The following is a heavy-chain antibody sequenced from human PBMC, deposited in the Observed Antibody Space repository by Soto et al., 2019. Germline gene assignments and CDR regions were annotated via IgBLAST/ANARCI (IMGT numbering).Heavy chain of an antibody. CDR1: GYTFGSYY. Sequence: ASVKVSCKASGYTFGSYYMHWVRQAPGQGLEWMGLINPSDDGISYAQKFQGRVFMSKDTSTSTVYMELRSLRSDDTAVYYCARLTLEQWLVGYYYYGMDVWGQGTTVTVSS. CDR2: INPSDDGI. V-gene: IGHV1-46*01. CDR3: ARLTLEQWLVGYYYYGMDV. D-gene: IGHD6-19*01. J-gene: IGHJ6*02.